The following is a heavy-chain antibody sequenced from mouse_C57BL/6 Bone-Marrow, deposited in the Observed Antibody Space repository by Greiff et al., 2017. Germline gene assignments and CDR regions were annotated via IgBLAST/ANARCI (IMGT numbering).Heavy chain of an antibody. CDR2: ISDGGSYT. Sequence: EVQRVESGGGLVKPGGSLKLSCAASGFTFSSYAMSWVRQTPEKRLEWVATISDGGSYTYYPDNVKGRFTISRDNAKNNLYLQMSQLKAEDTAMYYCAREEVGYAMDYWGQGTSVTVSS. V-gene: IGHV5-4*01. CDR1: GFTFSSYA. CDR3: AREEVGYAMDY. J-gene: IGHJ4*01. D-gene: IGHD1-1*01.